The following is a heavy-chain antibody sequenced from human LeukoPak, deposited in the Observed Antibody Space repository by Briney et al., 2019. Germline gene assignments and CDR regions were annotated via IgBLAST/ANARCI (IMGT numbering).Heavy chain of an antibody. CDR2: IYYSGST. J-gene: IGHJ4*02. V-gene: IGHV4-59*01. Sequence: KTSETLSLTCTVSGGSISSYYWSWIRQPPGKGLEWIGYIYYSGSTNYNPSLKSRVTISVDTSKNQFSLKLSSVTAADTAVYYCARLAAPKLDYGGQGPRVTVSS. CDR3: ARLAAPKLDY. D-gene: IGHD6-6*01. CDR1: GGSISSYY.